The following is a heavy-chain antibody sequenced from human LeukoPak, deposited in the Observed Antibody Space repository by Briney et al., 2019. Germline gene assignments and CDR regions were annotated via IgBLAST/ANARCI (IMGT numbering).Heavy chain of an antibody. CDR1: GLTFNRYW. Sequence: GGSLRLSCVASGLTFNRYWMSWLRQVPGKGLEWVANIKQDGTETHYVDSVKGRFTISRDNAKNSLYLQMNSLRAEDTAVYYCVRGDYFGVGNSDYWGQGTLVTVSS. J-gene: IGHJ4*02. V-gene: IGHV3-7*03. CDR2: IKQDGTET. D-gene: IGHD3-3*01. CDR3: VRGDYFGVGNSDY.